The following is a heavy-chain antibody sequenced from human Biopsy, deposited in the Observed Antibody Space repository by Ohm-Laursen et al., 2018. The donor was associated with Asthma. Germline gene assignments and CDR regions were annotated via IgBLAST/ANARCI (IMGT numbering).Heavy chain of an antibody. D-gene: IGHD3-9*01. J-gene: IGHJ3*02. CDR3: ARTYYDFLTGQVNDVFAI. CDR1: GYTFINYA. CDR2: INAGNGNT. Sequence: ASVKVSCKAPGYTFINYAIHWVRQAPGQRLEWMGWINAGNGNTKYSQKFQGRVTITRDTSASTAYMDLSSLRSEDTAVYYCARTYYDFLTGQVNDVFAIWGQGTMVTVSS. V-gene: IGHV1-3*01.